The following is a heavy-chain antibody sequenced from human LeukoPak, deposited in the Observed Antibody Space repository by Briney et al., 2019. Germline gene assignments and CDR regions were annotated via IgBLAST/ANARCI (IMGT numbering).Heavy chain of an antibody. Sequence: GGSLRLSCEASGFTFSSYAMSWVRQAPGKGLEWVSAIRGSGGSTYYADSVKGRFTISRDNSKNTLYLQMNSLRAEDTAVYYCANGIPMTTVTTKGYYFDYWGQGTLVTVSS. V-gene: IGHV3-23*01. CDR1: GFTFSSYA. D-gene: IGHD4-17*01. CDR2: IRGSGGST. CDR3: ANGIPMTTVTTKGYYFDY. J-gene: IGHJ4*02.